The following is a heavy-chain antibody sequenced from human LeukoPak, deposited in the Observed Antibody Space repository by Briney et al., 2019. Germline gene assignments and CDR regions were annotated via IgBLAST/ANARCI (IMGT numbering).Heavy chain of an antibody. J-gene: IGHJ5*02. CDR3: ARHRLAVADSNWFDP. D-gene: IGHD6-19*01. Sequence: PSETLSLTCTVSGGSISSSSYYWGWLREPPGRGLEWIVSIYYSGSTYYNPSLKRRVTISVDTSKNQFSLKLSSVTAADTALYYCARHRLAVADSNWFDPWGQGTLVTVSS. CDR1: GGSISSSSYY. CDR2: IYYSGST. V-gene: IGHV4-39*01.